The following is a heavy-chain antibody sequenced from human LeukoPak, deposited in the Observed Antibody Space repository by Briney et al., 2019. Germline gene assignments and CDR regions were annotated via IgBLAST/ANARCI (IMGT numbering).Heavy chain of an antibody. CDR1: GFTVSSSY. Sequence: PGGSLRLSCAASGFTVSSSYMSWVRQVPGKGLEWVSVIYGGGSTFYADSVEDRFTISRDSSKNTLYLQMNSLRAEDTAVYYCARVGEEQLAPHYYYGMDVWGQGTTVTVSS. CDR3: ARVGEEQLAPHYYYGMDV. V-gene: IGHV3-66*01. D-gene: IGHD1-1*01. CDR2: IYGGGST. J-gene: IGHJ6*02.